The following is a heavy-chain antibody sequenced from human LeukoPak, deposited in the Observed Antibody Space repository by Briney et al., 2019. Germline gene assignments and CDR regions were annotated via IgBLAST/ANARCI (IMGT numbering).Heavy chain of an antibody. CDR2: IRYDGSNK. CDR1: GFTFSTSG. V-gene: IGHV3-30*02. J-gene: IGHJ4*02. CDR3: AKGFGGGATDVVYY. Sequence: GGSLRLSCAASGFTFSTSGMHWVRQAPGKGLEWVAFIRYDGSNKYYADSVKGRFTISRDNSKNTLYLQMSSLRTEDTAVYYCAKGFGGGATDVVYYWGQGTLVTVSS. D-gene: IGHD1-26*01.